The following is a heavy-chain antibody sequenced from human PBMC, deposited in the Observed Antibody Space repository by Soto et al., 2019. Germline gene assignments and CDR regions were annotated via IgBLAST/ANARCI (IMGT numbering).Heavy chain of an antibody. D-gene: IGHD2-15*01. CDR3: ARGDIVVVVAATRASYYYYGMDV. J-gene: IGHJ6*02. V-gene: IGHV4-34*01. CDR2: INHSEST. CDR1: GGSFSGYF. Sequence: SETLSLTCAVYGGSFSGYFWSWIRQPPGKGLEWIGEINHSESTNYNPSLKIRVTISIDTSKNKYYLKLSSVTAADTAVYYCARGDIVVVVAATRASYYYYGMDVWGQGTTVTVSS.